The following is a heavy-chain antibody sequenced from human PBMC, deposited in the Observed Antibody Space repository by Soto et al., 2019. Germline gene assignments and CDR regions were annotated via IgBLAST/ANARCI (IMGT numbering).Heavy chain of an antibody. V-gene: IGHV4-30-4*01. CDR3: ARLPSTIFGVYYFDY. Sequence: SETLSLTCTVSGGSISSGDYYWGWIRQPPGKGLEWIGYIYYSGSTYYNPSLRSRVTISVDTSKNQFSLKLSSVTAADTAVYYCARLPSTIFGVYYFDYWGQGTLVTVS. D-gene: IGHD3-3*01. CDR1: GGSISSGDYY. J-gene: IGHJ4*02. CDR2: IYYSGST.